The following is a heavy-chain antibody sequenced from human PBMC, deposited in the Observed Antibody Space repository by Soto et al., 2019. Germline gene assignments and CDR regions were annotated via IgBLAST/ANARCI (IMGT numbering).Heavy chain of an antibody. CDR3: ARSKKGALTGTVYYYYYGMDV. Sequence: SETLSLTCAVYGGSFSGYYWSWIRQPPGKGLEWIGEINHSGSTNYNPSLKSRVTISVDTSKNQFSLKLSSVTAADTAVYYCARSKKGALTGTVYYYYYGMDVWGQGTTVTVSS. V-gene: IGHV4-34*01. J-gene: IGHJ6*02. D-gene: IGHD1-7*01. CDR2: INHSGST. CDR1: GGSFSGYY.